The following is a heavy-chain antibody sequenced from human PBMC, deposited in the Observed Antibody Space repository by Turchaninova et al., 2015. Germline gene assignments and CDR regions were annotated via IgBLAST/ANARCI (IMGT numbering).Heavy chain of an antibody. V-gene: IGHV1-69-2*01. J-gene: IGHJ2*01. Sequence: WATVKISCKVSGYTFTDYYVHWVQQAPGKGLEWMGLVDPEDGETIYAEKFQGRVTITADTSTDTDYMELDSLRSEDTAVYYCAKCSYRKIWYFDLWGRGTLVTVSS. CDR1: GYTFTDYY. CDR2: VDPEDGET. D-gene: IGHD2-15*01. CDR3: AKCSYRKIWYFDL.